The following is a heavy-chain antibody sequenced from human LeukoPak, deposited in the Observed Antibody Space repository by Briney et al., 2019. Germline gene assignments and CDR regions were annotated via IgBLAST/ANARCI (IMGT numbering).Heavy chain of an antibody. CDR2: IYPGDSDT. D-gene: IGHD4-17*01. V-gene: IGHV5-51*01. Sequence: PGESLKISFQGSGYRFTSYWIGWVRQLPGKGLEWMGIIYPGDSDTRYSPSFQGQVTISADKSISTAYLQWSSLKASDTAMYYCARQGLRSSFGYWGQGTLVTVSS. CDR1: GYRFTSYW. J-gene: IGHJ4*02. CDR3: ARQGLRSSFGY.